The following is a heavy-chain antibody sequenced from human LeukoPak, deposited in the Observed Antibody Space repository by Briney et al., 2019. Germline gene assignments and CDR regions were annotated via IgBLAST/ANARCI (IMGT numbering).Heavy chain of an antibody. CDR3: ARHAASIAVAGRYFDY. CDR1: GGSISSSSYY. CDR2: IYYSGST. J-gene: IGHJ4*02. D-gene: IGHD6-19*01. V-gene: IGHV4-39*01. Sequence: SETLSLTCTVSGGSISSSSYYWGWLRQPPGKGLEWIGSIYYSGSTYYSPSLNSRVTISVDTSKTQFSLKLSSVTAADTAVYYCARHAASIAVAGRYFDYWGQGTLVTVSS.